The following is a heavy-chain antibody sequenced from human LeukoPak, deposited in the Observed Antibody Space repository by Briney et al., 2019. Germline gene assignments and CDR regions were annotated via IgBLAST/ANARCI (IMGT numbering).Heavy chain of an antibody. V-gene: IGHV1-69*08. D-gene: IGHD1-1*01. CDR3: ARDQKGTRDLEAYYYYYMDV. J-gene: IGHJ6*03. CDR2: IIPIFGTA. Sequence: SVKVSCKASERTFSSYTIRWLRQAPGQGLEWMGRIIPIFGTANYAQKFQGRVTITADKSTSTAYMELSSLRSEDTAVYYCARDQKGTRDLEAYYYYYMDVWGKGTTVTVSS. CDR1: ERTFSSYT.